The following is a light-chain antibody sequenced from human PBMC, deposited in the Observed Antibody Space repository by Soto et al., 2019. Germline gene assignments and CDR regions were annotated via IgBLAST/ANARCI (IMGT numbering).Light chain of an antibody. Sequence: EIVLTQSPGTLSLSPGERATLSCRASQSVSSSYLAWYQQKPGQAPRLLMYGASTRATGIPDRFSGSGSGTDFTLTISRLEPEDFAVYYCQQSGSSPWTFGQGNKVEIK. CDR2: GAS. V-gene: IGKV3-20*01. CDR3: QQSGSSPWT. J-gene: IGKJ1*01. CDR1: QSVSSSY.